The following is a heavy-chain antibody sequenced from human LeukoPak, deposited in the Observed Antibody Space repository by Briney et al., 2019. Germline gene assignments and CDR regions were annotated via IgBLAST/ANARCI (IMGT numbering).Heavy chain of an antibody. V-gene: IGHV1-69*05. J-gene: IGHJ4*02. D-gene: IGHD2-15*01. Sequence: SVKVSCKASGGTFSSYAISWVRQAPGQGLEWMGGIIPIFGTANYAQKFQGRVTITTDEPTSTAYMELSSLRSEDTAVYYCARGPVVVAAKGYYFDYWGQGTLVTVSS. CDR3: ARGPVVVAAKGYYFDY. CDR1: GGTFSSYA. CDR2: IIPIFGTA.